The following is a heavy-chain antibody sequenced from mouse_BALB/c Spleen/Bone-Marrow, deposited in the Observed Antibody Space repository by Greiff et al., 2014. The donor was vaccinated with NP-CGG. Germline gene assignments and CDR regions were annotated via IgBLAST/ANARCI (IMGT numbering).Heavy chain of an antibody. CDR3: SRGYYDYLFALDY. J-gene: IGHJ4*01. D-gene: IGHD5-5*01. V-gene: IGHV14-3*02. CDR2: IDPANGNT. CDR1: GFNIKDTY. Sequence: VHVKQSGAELVKPGASVKLSCTASGFNIKDTYIYWVKQRPEQGLEWVGRIDPANGNTKYDPKFQGKATIAADTSSNTAYLQLSSLTSEDTAVYYCSRGYYDYLFALDYWGHGTSGTVSS.